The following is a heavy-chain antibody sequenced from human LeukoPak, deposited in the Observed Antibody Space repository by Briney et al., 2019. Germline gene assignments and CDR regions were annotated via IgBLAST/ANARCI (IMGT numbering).Heavy chain of an antibody. Sequence: SETLSLTCTVSGDSISSYYWSWIRQPPGMRLEWIGYIYYSGSTNYNPSLKSRVTILVDTSKNQFPLKLSSVTAADTAVYYCARGGSWYRFDSWGQGTLVTVSS. CDR1: GDSISSYY. D-gene: IGHD6-13*01. CDR3: ARGGSWYRFDS. J-gene: IGHJ4*02. V-gene: IGHV4-59*01. CDR2: IYYSGST.